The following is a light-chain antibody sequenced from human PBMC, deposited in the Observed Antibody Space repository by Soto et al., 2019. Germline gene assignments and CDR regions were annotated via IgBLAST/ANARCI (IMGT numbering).Light chain of an antibody. J-gene: IGKJ5*01. CDR1: QSVSSY. CDR3: QQYSTSPPSIT. CDR2: DAS. Sequence: EIVLPQSPGTLSLSPGESATLSCRASQSVSSYLAWYQQKPGQAPRLLIYDASNRATGIPARFSGSGSGTDFTLTIRRLEPEDFAVYYCQQYSTSPPSITVGQGTRLEI. V-gene: IGKV3-11*01.